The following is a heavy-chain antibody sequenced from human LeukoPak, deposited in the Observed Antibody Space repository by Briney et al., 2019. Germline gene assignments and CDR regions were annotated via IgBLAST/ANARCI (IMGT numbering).Heavy chain of an antibody. J-gene: IGHJ4*02. CDR2: IWTDGTNT. V-gene: IGHV3-33*06. Sequence: KSLTLSCATSGFTFSRYGMHWVRQAPGKGLEWVAVIWTDGTNTYYGDPVKGRFTISRDNFQRTVYLQMNSLRAEDTAVYYCAQDAQRGFDYSNSLDKWGQGTLVTVSS. D-gene: IGHD4-11*01. CDR3: AQDAQRGFDYSNSLDK. CDR1: GFTFSRYG.